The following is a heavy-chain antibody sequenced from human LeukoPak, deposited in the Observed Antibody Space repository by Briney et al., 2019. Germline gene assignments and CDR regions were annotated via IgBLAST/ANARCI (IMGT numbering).Heavy chain of an antibody. CDR2: INSDGSST. D-gene: IGHD3-22*01. V-gene: IGHV3-74*01. J-gene: IGHJ3*02. Sequence: GGSLRLSCAASGFTVSSNYMSWVRQAPGKGLVWVSRINSDGSSTSYADSVKGRFTISRDNAKNTLYLQMNSLRAEDTAVYYCAHYDSSAYHAFDIWGQGTMVTVSS. CDR3: AHYDSSAYHAFDI. CDR1: GFTVSSNY.